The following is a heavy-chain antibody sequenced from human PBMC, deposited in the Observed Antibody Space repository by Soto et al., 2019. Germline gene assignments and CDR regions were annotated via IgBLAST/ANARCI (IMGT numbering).Heavy chain of an antibody. CDR3: ARVTHYYDSSGYYSPFGY. CDR2: IIPIFGTA. Sequence: GASVKVSCKASGCTFSSYAISWVRQAPGQGLEWMGGIIPIFGTANYAQKFQGRVTITADKSTSTAYMELSSLRSEDTAVYYCARVTHYYDSSGYYSPFGYWGQGTLVTVSS. D-gene: IGHD3-22*01. J-gene: IGHJ4*02. CDR1: GCTFSSYA. V-gene: IGHV1-69*06.